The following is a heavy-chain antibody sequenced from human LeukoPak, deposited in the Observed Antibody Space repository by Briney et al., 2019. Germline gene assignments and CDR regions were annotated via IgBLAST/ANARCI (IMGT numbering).Heavy chain of an antibody. CDR2: ISSSSSYI. V-gene: IGHV3-21*01. CDR3: ARDIGLRPYYFDY. D-gene: IGHD5-12*01. J-gene: IGHJ4*02. Sequence: GGSLRLSCAASGFTFSSYSMNWVRQAPGKGLEWVSSISSSSSYIYYADSVKGRFTISRDNAKNSLYLQMNSLRAEDTAVYYCARDIGLRPYYFDYWGQGTLVTVSS. CDR1: GFTFSSYS.